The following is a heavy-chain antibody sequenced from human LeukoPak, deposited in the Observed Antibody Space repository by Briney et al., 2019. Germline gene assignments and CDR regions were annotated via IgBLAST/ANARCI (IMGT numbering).Heavy chain of an antibody. CDR3: ASPIPSTDSRNY. Sequence: GGSLRLSCAASGLTLSTYSMNWVRQAPGKGLEWVSSISTDSRYIYYADSVKDRFTISRDNAKNSLYLQMNSLRADDTAVYYCASPIPSTDSRNYWGQGTLVTVSS. D-gene: IGHD2-2*01. J-gene: IGHJ4*02. CDR2: ISTDSRYI. CDR1: GLTLSTYS. V-gene: IGHV3-21*01.